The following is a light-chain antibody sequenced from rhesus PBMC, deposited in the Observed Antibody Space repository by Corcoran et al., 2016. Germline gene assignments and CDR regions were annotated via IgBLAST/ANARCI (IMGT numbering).Light chain of an antibody. CDR3: QKCDSAPLT. J-gene: IGKJ4*01. Sequence: AIQMTQSPSSLSASVGDTVTITCRASQSIGRNLAWYQQKPGKVPKLLFYVASTLHSEVPSRFSGSVSGTECTLTLSSLQPEDVATYFCQKCDSAPLTFGAGTKVKIK. CDR1: QSIGRN. V-gene: IGKV1-59*02. CDR2: VAS.